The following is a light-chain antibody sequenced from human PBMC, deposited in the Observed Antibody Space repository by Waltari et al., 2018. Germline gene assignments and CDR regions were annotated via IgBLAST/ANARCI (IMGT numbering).Light chain of an antibody. CDR1: QTLSNND. CDR3: QQYGSSPYT. V-gene: IGKV3-20*01. CDR2: DTS. Sequence: IVSTQSPGTLSLSTGERVTLSCRASQTLSNNDGDWYQQKPGQAPGLLIYDTSKRATGIPDRFSGGGSGTDFALIISRLEAEDSATYYCQQYGSSPYTFCQGTKVGIK. J-gene: IGKJ2*01.